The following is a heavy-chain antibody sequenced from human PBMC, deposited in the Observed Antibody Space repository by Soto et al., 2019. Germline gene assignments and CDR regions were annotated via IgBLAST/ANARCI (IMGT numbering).Heavy chain of an antibody. CDR3: AKEMIVVVITQRGMDV. CDR2: ISGGGGGT. D-gene: IGHD3-22*01. V-gene: IGHV3-23*01. Sequence: PGGSLRLSCAASGFSFSNYAMNWVRQAPGKGLEWVSGISGGGGGTYYADSVKGRFIISRDNSKNTLYLQMNSLRAEDTAVYYCAKEMIVVVITQRGMDVWGQGTTVTVSS. CDR1: GFSFSNYA. J-gene: IGHJ6*02.